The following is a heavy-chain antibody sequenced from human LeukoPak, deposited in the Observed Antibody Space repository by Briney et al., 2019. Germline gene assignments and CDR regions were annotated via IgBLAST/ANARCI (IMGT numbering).Heavy chain of an antibody. CDR3: VRDGTGDSSGWHL. CDR2: IHIRGST. D-gene: IGHD6-19*01. J-gene: IGHJ4*02. Sequence: SETLSLTCTVSGGSISNFYWGWIRQRAGKGLEWIGRIHIRGSTDYSPSLKSRVSMSVDTSKNQFFLRLRSVTAADTAVYYCVRDGTGDSSGWHLWGQGTLVTVSS. CDR1: GGSISNFY. V-gene: IGHV4-4*07.